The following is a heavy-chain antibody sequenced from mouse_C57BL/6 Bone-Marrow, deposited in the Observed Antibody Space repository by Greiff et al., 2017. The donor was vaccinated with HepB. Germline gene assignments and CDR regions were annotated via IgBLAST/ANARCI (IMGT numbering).Heavy chain of an antibody. V-gene: IGHV3-6*01. CDR2: ISYDGSN. Sequence: EVKLVESGPGLVKPSQSLSLTCSVTGYSITSGYYWNWIRQFPGNKLEWMGYISYDGSNNYNPSLKNRISITRDTSKNQFFLKLNSVTTEDTATYYCARDADYSNYPGCYYAMDYWGQGTSFTVSS. J-gene: IGHJ4*01. D-gene: IGHD2-5*01. CDR3: ARDADYSNYPGCYYAMDY. CDR1: GYSITSGYY.